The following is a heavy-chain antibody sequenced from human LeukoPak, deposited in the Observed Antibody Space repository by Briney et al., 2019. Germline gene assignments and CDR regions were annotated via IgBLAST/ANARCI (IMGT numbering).Heavy chain of an antibody. Sequence: PSETLSLTCAVSGGSISSSNWWSWVRQPPGKGLEWIGEIYHSGSTNYNPSLKSRVTISVDKSKNQFSLKLSSVTAADTAVYYCARDYQGHYYDSSGYFDIWGQGTMVTVSS. CDR2: IYHSGST. V-gene: IGHV4-4*02. CDR1: GGSISSSNW. J-gene: IGHJ3*02. D-gene: IGHD3-22*01. CDR3: ARDYQGHYYDSSGYFDI.